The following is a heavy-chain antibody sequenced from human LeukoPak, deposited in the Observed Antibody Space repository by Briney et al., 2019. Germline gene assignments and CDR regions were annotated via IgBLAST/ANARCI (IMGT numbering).Heavy chain of an antibody. D-gene: IGHD2-15*01. CDR1: GGTISSYY. J-gene: IGHJ6*03. V-gene: IGHV4-59*12. CDR2: IYNSGST. Sequence: SETLSLTCSVSGGTISSYYWSWIRQPPGKGLEWIGYIYNSGSTKYNPSPKSRVTISVDTSKNQFSLKLSSVTAADTAVYYCAREHCSGGSCYSIYYYYYMDVWGKGTTVTVSS. CDR3: AREHCSGGSCYSIYYYYYMDV.